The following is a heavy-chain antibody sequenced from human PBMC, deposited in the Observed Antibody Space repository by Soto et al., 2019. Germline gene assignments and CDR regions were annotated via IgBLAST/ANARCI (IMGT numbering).Heavy chain of an antibody. CDR1: GDTFTTNY. D-gene: IGHD2-21*01. CDR2: ISPNNGAT. CDR3: ASRVLCDMDV. Sequence: ASVKVSCKASGDTFTTNYLHWVRQAPGQGLEWMGRISPNNGATLYAQEFQGRLILTTDTSTSTVYMDLNSVKSEDSAVYYCASRVLCDMDVWGQGTTVTVS. J-gene: IGHJ6*02. V-gene: IGHV1-46*01.